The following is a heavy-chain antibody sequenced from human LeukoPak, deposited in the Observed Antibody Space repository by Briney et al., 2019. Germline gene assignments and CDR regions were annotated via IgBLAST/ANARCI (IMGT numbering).Heavy chain of an antibody. J-gene: IGHJ4*02. Sequence: PSETLSLTCTVSGGSISSYYWSWIRQPPGKGLEWIGEINHSGSTNYNPSLKSRVTISVDTSKNQFSLKLSSVTAADTAVYYCASIPVGLVDYWGQGTLVTVSS. CDR3: ASIPVGLVDY. CDR1: GGSISSYY. D-gene: IGHD1-26*01. CDR2: INHSGST. V-gene: IGHV4-34*01.